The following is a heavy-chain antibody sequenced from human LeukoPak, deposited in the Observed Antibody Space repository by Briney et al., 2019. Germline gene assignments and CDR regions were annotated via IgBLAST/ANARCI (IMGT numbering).Heavy chain of an antibody. D-gene: IGHD2-8*02. CDR3: ARDVVVYSSRSFDI. Sequence: ASVKVSCKASGHTFTGYYMHWVRQAPGQGLEWMGWINPNSGGTNYAQKFQGRVTMTRDTSISTAYMELSRLRSDDTAVYYCARDVVVYSSRSFDIWGQGTMVTVSS. CDR2: INPNSGGT. V-gene: IGHV1-2*02. J-gene: IGHJ3*02. CDR1: GHTFTGYY.